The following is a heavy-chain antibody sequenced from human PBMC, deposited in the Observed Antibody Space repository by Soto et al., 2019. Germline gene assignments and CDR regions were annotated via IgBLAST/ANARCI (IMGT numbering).Heavy chain of an antibody. CDR2: IWYDGTNK. Sequence: PGGSLRLSCAASGFTFSNYGMHWVRQAPGKGLEWVAVIWYDGTNKYYADSVKGRFTISRDNSKNTLYLQMNSLRAEDTAVYYCATAPGSGIVVIRYFYHWGQGTLVTVSS. J-gene: IGHJ1*01. D-gene: IGHD3-22*01. CDR1: GFTFSNYG. CDR3: ATAPGSGIVVIRYFYH. V-gene: IGHV3-33*01.